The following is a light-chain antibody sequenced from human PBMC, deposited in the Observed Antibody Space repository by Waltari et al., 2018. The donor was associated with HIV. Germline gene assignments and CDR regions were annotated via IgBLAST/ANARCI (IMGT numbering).Light chain of an antibody. J-gene: IGLJ7*01. CDR3: QSYDSSLSGSV. CDR1: SSNIGAGYD. V-gene: IGLV1-40*01. Sequence: QSVLTQPPSVSGAPGQRVTISCTGSSSNIGAGYDVHWSQQLPGTAPKLLIYGNSNRPAGDPDRFSGSKSGTSASLAITGLQAEDESDYYCQSYDSSLSGSVFGGGTQLTVL. CDR2: GNS.